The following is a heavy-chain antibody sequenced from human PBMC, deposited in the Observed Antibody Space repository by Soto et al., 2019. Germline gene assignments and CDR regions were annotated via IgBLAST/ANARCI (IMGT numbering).Heavy chain of an antibody. D-gene: IGHD3-10*01. J-gene: IGHJ5*01. CDR1: VGTISRYT. V-gene: IGHV1-69*02. CDR3: AWNSSVYQQNLFD. CDR2: IIPILGIA. Sequence: SGKVTCKASVGTISRYTISWVRQAPGQGIEWMGRIIPILGIANYAQKFQSRVTITADKSTSTAYMELSSLRSADTALYYFAWNSSVYQQNLFD.